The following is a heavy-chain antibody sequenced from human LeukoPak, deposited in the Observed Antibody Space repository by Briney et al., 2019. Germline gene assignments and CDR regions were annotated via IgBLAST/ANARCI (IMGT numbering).Heavy chain of an antibody. CDR1: GFTFSNYY. V-gene: IGHV3-21*01. J-gene: IGHJ4*02. CDR2: ISSGSSYI. CDR3: ATGVRGYNSALDY. D-gene: IGHD6-19*01. Sequence: GGSLRLSCAASGFTFSNYYMNWVRQAPGKGLEWVSSISSGSSYIYYADSLKGRFTISRDNAKNSLYLQMKSLRAEDTAVYYCATGVRGYNSALDYWGQGTLVTVSP.